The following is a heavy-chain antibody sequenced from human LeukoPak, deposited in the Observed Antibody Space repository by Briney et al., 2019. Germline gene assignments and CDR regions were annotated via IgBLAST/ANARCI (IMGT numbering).Heavy chain of an antibody. D-gene: IGHD6-19*01. CDR2: ISAHNGNT. J-gene: IGHJ4*02. V-gene: IGHV1-18*01. CDR3: ARADSGYSSGWYERYFDY. Sequence: ASVKVSCKASGYTFTSYGISWVRQAPGQGLEWMGWISAHNGNTNYAQKLQGRVTMTTDTSTSTAYMELRSLRSDDTAVYYCARADSGYSSGWYERYFDYWGQGTLVTVSS. CDR1: GYTFTSYG.